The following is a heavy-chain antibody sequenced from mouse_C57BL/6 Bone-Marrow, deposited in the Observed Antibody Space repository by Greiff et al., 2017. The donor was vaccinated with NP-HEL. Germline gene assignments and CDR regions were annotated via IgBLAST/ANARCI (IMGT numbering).Heavy chain of an antibody. Sequence: QVQLQQSGAELARPGASVKLSCKASGYTFTSYGISWVKQRTGQGLEWIGEIYPRSGNTYYNEKFKGKATLTADKSSSTAYMELRSLTSEDSAVYFCARDYGSSLRCAYWGQGTLVTVSA. V-gene: IGHV1-81*01. D-gene: IGHD1-1*01. CDR2: IYPRSGNT. CDR1: GYTFTSYG. J-gene: IGHJ3*01. CDR3: ARDYGSSLRCAY.